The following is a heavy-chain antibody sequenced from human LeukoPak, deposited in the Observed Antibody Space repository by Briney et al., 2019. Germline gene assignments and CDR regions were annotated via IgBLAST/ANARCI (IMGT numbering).Heavy chain of an antibody. J-gene: IGHJ4*02. CDR1: GGTFSSYA. CDR3: ARDLFGGVVPAAILGY. Sequence: ASVKVSCKASGGTFSSYAISWVRQAPGQGLEWMGGIIPTFGTANYAQKFQGRVTITTDESTSTAYMELSSLRSEDTAVYYCARDLFGGVVPAAILGYWGQGTLVTVSS. CDR2: IIPTFGTA. D-gene: IGHD2-2*01. V-gene: IGHV1-69*05.